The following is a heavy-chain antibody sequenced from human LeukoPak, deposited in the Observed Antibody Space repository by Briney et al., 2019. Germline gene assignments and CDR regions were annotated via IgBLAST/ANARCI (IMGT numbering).Heavy chain of an antibody. Sequence: GASVKVSCKASGYTFTGYYMHWVRQAPGQELEWMGWINPNSGGTNYAQKFQGRVTMTRDTSISTAYMELSRLRSDDTAVYYCARMDTAMVSGGYWGQGTLVTVSS. CDR2: INPNSGGT. J-gene: IGHJ4*02. D-gene: IGHD5-18*01. CDR3: ARMDTAMVSGGY. CDR1: GYTFTGYY. V-gene: IGHV1-2*02.